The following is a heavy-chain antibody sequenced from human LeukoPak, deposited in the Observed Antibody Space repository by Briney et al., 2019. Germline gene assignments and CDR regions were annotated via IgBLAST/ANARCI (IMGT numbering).Heavy chain of an antibody. J-gene: IGHJ6*03. Sequence: ASVKVSCKASGYTFTSYDINWVRQATGQGLEWMGWMNPNSGNTGYAQKFQGRVTMTRNTSISTAYMELSSLRSEDTAVYYCASFTMVRGVIITPSYYYYMDVWGKGTTVTVSS. V-gene: IGHV1-8*01. CDR1: GYTFTSYD. D-gene: IGHD3-10*01. CDR2: MNPNSGNT. CDR3: ASFTMVRGVIITPSYYYYMDV.